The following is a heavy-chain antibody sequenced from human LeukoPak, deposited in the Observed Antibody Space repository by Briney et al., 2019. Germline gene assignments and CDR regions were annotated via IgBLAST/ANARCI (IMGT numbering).Heavy chain of an antibody. Sequence: PSETLSLTCTVSGGSISSSSYSWGWIRQPPGKGLEWIGSIHYTGSSSYNPSIKSLVTVSVDTSKTQFSLKLSSVTAADTAVYYCARDLGWFGELYANWGQGTLVTVSS. CDR2: IHYTGSS. CDR3: ARDLGWFGELYAN. CDR1: GGSISSSSYS. J-gene: IGHJ4*02. D-gene: IGHD3-10*01. V-gene: IGHV4-39*07.